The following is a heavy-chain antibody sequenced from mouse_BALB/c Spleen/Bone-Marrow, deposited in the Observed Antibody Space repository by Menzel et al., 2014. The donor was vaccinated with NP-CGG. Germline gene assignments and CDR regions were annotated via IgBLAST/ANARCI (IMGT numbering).Heavy chain of an antibody. CDR2: IHPNTDNT. D-gene: IGHD2-14*01. CDR3: ARHHRYAYYFDY. Sequence: QVQLKQSGSVLVRPGASVKLSCKASGYTFTSSWVHWAKQRPGQGLEWIGEIHPNTDNTNYDEKFKGKATLTVDTSSSTAYVDLSSLTSEDSAVYYCARHHRYAYYFDYWGQGTTLTVSS. CDR1: GYTFTSSW. V-gene: IGHV1S130*01. J-gene: IGHJ2*01.